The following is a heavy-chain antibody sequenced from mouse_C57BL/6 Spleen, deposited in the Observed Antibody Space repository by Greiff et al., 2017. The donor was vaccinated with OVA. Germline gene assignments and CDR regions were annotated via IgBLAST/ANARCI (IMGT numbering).Heavy chain of an antibody. CDR1: GYTFTNYW. CDR2: IYPGGGYT. J-gene: IGHJ2*01. V-gene: IGHV1-63*01. CDR3: ALYDEGAMDY. D-gene: IGHD2-3*01. Sequence: VQVVESGAELVRPGTSVKMSCKASGYTFTNYWIGWAKQRPGHGLEWIGDIYPGGGYTNYNEKFKGKATLTADKSSSTAYMQFSSLTSEDSAIYYCALYDEGAMDYWGQGTTLTVSS.